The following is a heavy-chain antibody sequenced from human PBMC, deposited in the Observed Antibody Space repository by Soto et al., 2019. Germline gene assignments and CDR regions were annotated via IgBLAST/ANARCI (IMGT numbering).Heavy chain of an antibody. CDR2: IIPIFGTA. D-gene: IGHD5-12*01. CDR3: ARAKGGYDSAYYYGMAV. CDR1: GGTFSSYA. V-gene: IGHV1-69*12. J-gene: IGHJ6*02. Sequence: QVQLVQSGAEVKKPGSSVKVSCKASGGTFSSYAISWVRQAPGQGLEWMGGIIPIFGTANYAQKFQGRVTITADESTSTAYMELSSLRSEDTAVYYCARAKGGYDSAYYYGMAVWGQGNTVTVFS.